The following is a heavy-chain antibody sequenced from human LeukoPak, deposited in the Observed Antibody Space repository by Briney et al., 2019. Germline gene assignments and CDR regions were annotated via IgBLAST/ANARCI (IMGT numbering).Heavy chain of an antibody. J-gene: IGHJ6*02. CDR1: GFTFSSYA. CDR2: ISGSGGST. V-gene: IGHV3-23*01. D-gene: IGHD1-26*01. Sequence: PGGSLRLSCAASGFTFSSYAMSWVRQAPGKGLEWVSAISGSGGSTYYADSVKGRFTISRDNSKNTLYLQMNSLRAEDTAVYYCAKDSVGATTQFYFGMDVWGQGTTVTVSS. CDR3: AKDSVGATTQFYFGMDV.